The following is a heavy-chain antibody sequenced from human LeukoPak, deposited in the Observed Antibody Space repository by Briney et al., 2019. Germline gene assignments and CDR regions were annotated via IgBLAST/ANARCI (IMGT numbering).Heavy chain of an antibody. Sequence: PSEPLSLTCAVSGGSISSSNWWSWVRQSPGKGLEWIGEINHSGSTNYSPSLKSRVTMSVDKSKNQFSLKLTSVTAADTAVYYCATYYDSSGYRFDYWSQGTLVTVSS. J-gene: IGHJ4*02. CDR2: INHSGST. CDR1: GGSISSSNW. D-gene: IGHD3-22*01. CDR3: ATYYDSSGYRFDY. V-gene: IGHV4-4*02.